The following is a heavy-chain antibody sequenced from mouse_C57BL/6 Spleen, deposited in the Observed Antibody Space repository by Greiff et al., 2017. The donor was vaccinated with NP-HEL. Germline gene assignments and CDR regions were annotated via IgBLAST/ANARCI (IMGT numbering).Heavy chain of an antibody. V-gene: IGHV2-9-1*01. CDR3: ARNYYGSSEPYWYFDV. Sequence: VQLQQSGPGLVAPSQSLSITCTVSGFSLTSYAISWVRQPPGKGLEWLGVIWTGGGTNYNSALKSRLSISKDNAKSQVFLKMNSLQTDDTARYYCARNYYGSSEPYWYFDVWGTGTTVTVSS. J-gene: IGHJ1*03. CDR2: IWTGGGT. CDR1: GFSLTSYA. D-gene: IGHD1-1*01.